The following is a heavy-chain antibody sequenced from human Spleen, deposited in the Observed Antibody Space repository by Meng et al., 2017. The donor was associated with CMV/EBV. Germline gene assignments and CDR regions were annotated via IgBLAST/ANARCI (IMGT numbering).Heavy chain of an antibody. D-gene: IGHD3-3*01. V-gene: IGHV3-21*01. CDR2: ISSSSSYI. CDR1: GFTFSSYA. CDR3: ARDLSDYDFWCGYYRLVAEVYYYYGMDV. J-gene: IGHJ6*02. Sequence: GESLKISCAASGFTFSSYAMSWVRQAPGKGLEWVSSISSSSSYIYYADSVKGRFTISRDNAKNSLYLQMNSLRAEDTAVYYCARDLSDYDFWCGYYRLVAEVYYYYGMDVWGQGTTVTVS.